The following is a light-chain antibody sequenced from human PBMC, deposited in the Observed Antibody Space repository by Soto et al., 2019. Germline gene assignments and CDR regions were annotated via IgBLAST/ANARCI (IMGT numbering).Light chain of an antibody. CDR1: SSDVGGYNY. J-gene: IGLJ1*01. Sequence: QSALTQPASVSGSPGQSITISCTGTSSDVGGYNYVSWYQQHPVKAPKLMIYDVTNRPSGVSDRFSGSKSGNTASLSISGLQAEDEADYYCRSYTSSSTYVFGTGTKVTVL. V-gene: IGLV2-14*01. CDR3: RSYTSSSTYV. CDR2: DVT.